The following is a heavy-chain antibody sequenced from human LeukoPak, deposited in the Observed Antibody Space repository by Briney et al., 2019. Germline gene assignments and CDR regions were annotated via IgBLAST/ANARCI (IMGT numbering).Heavy chain of an antibody. CDR1: GFTFSSYW. D-gene: IGHD6-13*01. V-gene: IGHV3-7*03. CDR3: AKESKSSNSRPGYYFDY. J-gene: IGHJ4*02. Sequence: GGSLRLSCAASGFTFSSYWMSWVRQAPGKGLEWVANIKQDGSEKYYVDSVKGRFTISRDNAKNSLYLQMNSLRAEDTAVYYCAKESKSSNSRPGYYFDYWGQGTLVTVSS. CDR2: IKQDGSEK.